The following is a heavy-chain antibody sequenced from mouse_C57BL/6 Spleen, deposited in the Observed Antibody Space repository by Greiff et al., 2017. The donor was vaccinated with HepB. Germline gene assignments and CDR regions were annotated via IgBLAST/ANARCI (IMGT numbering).Heavy chain of an antibody. CDR3: ARGITTVEGFDY. Sequence: VQLQQSGPVLVKPGASVKMSCKASGYTFTDYYMNWVKQSHGKSLEWIGVINPYNGGTSYNQKFKGKATLTVDKSSSTAYMELNSLTSEDSAVYYCARGITTVEGFDYWGQGTTLTVSS. CDR1: GYTFTDYY. CDR2: INPYNGGT. J-gene: IGHJ2*01. V-gene: IGHV1-19*01. D-gene: IGHD1-1*01.